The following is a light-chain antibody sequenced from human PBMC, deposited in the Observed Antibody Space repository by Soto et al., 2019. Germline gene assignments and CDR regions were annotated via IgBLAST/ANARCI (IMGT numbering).Light chain of an antibody. CDR3: QQYMSYS. CDR2: HAS. CDR1: QSISSY. J-gene: IGKJ1*01. V-gene: IGKV1-5*01. Sequence: DIHMTQSPSSLSASVGYRVTITCRASQSISSYLNWYQQKPGTAPKLLIYHASTLESGVPSRFSGSGSGTEFTLTISSLQPDDFATYYCQQYMSYSFGQGTKVDIK.